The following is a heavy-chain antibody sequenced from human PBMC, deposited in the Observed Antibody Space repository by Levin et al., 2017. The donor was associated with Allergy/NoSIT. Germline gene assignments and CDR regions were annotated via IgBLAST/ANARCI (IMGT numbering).Heavy chain of an antibody. D-gene: IGHD3-22*01. CDR1: GYTFTSYG. Sequence: ASVKVSCKASGYTFTSYGISWVRQAPGQGLEWMGWISAYNGNTNYAQKLQGRVTMTTDTSTSTAYMELRSLRSDDTAVYYCAREFITYYYDSSGYYFDYWGQGTLVTVSS. CDR3: AREFITYYYDSSGYYFDY. V-gene: IGHV1-18*01. J-gene: IGHJ4*02. CDR2: ISAYNGNT.